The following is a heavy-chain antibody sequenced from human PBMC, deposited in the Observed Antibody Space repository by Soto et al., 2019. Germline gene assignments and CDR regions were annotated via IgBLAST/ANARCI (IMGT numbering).Heavy chain of an antibody. Sequence: KTSETLSLTCTVSGGSISSSSYYWGWIRQPPGKGLEWIGSIYYSGSTYYNPSLKSRVTISVDTSKNQFSLKLSSVTAADTAVYYCARQEIVGYDDYWGQGTLVTVSS. J-gene: IGHJ4*02. V-gene: IGHV4-39*01. CDR3: ARQEIVGYDDY. CDR2: IYYSGST. D-gene: IGHD3-22*01. CDR1: GGSISSSSYY.